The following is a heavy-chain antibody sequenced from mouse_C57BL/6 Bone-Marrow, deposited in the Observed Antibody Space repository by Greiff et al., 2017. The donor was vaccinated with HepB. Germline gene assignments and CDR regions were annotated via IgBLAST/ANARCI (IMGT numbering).Heavy chain of an antibody. D-gene: IGHD2-1*01. V-gene: IGHV1-87*01. CDR3: ARGRGNYD. CDR2: IYPGDGDT. CDR1: GYTFTSYW. J-gene: IGHJ2*01. Sequence: SGAELARPGASVKLSCKASGYTFTSYWMQWVKQRPGQGLEWIGAIYPGDGDTRYTQKFKAKATLTADKSSSTAYMQLSSLPSEDSAVYYCARGRGNYDWGRGTTLTGS.